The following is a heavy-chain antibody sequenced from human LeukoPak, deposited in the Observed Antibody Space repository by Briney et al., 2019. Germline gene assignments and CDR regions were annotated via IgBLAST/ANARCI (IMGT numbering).Heavy chain of an antibody. D-gene: IGHD6-19*01. V-gene: IGHV4-59*01. J-gene: IGHJ3*02. CDR2: IYYNGNT. CDR1: GGSISSYY. CDR3: AREFSSIAVAGTAAFDI. Sequence: SETLSLTCNVSGGSISSYYWSWIRQPPGKGLDWIGYIYYNGNTEYNPSLKSRVTVSVDTSKNQFSLKLSSVTAADTAVYYCAREFSSIAVAGTAAFDIWGQGTMVTVSS.